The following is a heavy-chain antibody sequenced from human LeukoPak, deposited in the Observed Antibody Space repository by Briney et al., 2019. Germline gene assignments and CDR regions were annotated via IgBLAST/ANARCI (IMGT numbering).Heavy chain of an antibody. D-gene: IGHD2-2*01. CDR2: INHSGST. CDR1: GGSFSGYY. J-gene: IGHJ5*02. V-gene: IGHV4-34*01. Sequence: SETLSLTCAVYGGSFSGYYWSWIRQPPGKGLEWIGEINHSGSTNYNPSLKSRVTISVDTSKNQFSLKLSSVTAADTAVYYCARAVITWRYQHRNWFDPWGQGTLVTVSS. CDR3: ARAVITWRYQHRNWFDP.